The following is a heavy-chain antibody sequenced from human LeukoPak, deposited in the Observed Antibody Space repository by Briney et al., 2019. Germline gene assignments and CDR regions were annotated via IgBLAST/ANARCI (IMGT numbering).Heavy chain of an antibody. Sequence: SQTLSLTCSVSPASISGGDYFWSWIRQPPGQGLEWIGYISYSASTYYTPSLKSRLTLSIDTSKNQFSLTLNSVTAADTAVYYCARQRTNFHDTSGYYLGYFDYWGQGTLVTVSS. CDR3: ARQRTNFHDTSGYYLGYFDY. CDR2: ISYSAST. CDR1: PASISGGDYF. V-gene: IGHV4-30-4*01. J-gene: IGHJ4*02. D-gene: IGHD3-22*01.